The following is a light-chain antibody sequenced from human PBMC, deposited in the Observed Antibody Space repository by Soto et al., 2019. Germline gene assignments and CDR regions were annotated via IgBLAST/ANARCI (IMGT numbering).Light chain of an antibody. CDR2: GAS. Sequence: EIVLTQSPGTLSLSPGERATLSCRASLSVSSSYLAWYQQKPGQAPRLLIYGASSRATGIPDRFSGSGSGTDFTLTISSLQAEDVAVYYCQPYYSTPFTFGPGTKVDIK. CDR1: LSVSSSY. CDR3: QPYYSTPFT. V-gene: IGKV3-20*01. J-gene: IGKJ3*01.